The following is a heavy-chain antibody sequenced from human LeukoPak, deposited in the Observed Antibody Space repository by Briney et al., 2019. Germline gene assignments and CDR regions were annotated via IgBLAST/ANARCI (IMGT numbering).Heavy chain of an antibody. V-gene: IGHV1-46*01. CDR3: ARDMISYGYDY. D-gene: IGHD5-18*01. J-gene: IGHJ4*02. CDR1: GYTFTSYC. Sequence: ASVKVSCKASGYTFTSYCMHWVRQAPGQGLEWVGIINPSGGSTSYAQKFQGRVTMTRDTSTSTVYMELSSLRSEDTAVYYCARDMISYGYDYWGQGTLVTVSS. CDR2: INPSGGST.